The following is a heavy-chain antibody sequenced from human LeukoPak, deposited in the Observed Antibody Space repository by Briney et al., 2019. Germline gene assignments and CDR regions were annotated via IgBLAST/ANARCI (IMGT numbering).Heavy chain of an antibody. CDR2: INPSGGST. V-gene: IGHV1-46*01. J-gene: IGHJ4*02. CDR3: ARDSGGYCSSTSCHQDY. D-gene: IGHD2-2*01. Sequence: GASVKVSCKASGYTFTSYYMHWVRQAPGPGLEWMGIINPSGGSTSYAQKFQGRVTMTRDTSTSTVYMELSSLRSEDTAVYYCARDSGGYCSSTSCHQDYWGQGTLVTVSS. CDR1: GYTFTSYY.